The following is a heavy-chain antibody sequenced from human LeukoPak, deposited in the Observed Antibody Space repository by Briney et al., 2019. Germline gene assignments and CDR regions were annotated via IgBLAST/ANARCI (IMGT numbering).Heavy chain of an antibody. V-gene: IGHV4-59*01. Sequence: SETLSLTCTVSDGSISGFYWSWIRQPPGKGLELIGYIYSTGITDYNPSLTSRVTISVDTSKNQFSLKLSSVTAVDTAVYYCARFIGSSGYYDYWGHGTLVTVPS. D-gene: IGHD3-22*01. CDR3: ARFIGSSGYYDY. CDR2: IYSTGIT. J-gene: IGHJ4*01. CDR1: DGSISGFY.